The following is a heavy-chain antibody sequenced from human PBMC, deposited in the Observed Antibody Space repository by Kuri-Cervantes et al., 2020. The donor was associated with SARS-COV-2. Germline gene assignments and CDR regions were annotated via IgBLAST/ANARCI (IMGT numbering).Heavy chain of an antibody. CDR3: ARQMMSSITIFGVVITRNWFDP. J-gene: IGHJ5*02. Sequence: SETLSLTCTVPGGSISSSSYYGGWIRQPPGKGLWWIGSMYYSGSTYDNPAFKRRVTISVDTSKNQFSLKLSSVTAADTAVYYCARQMMSSITIFGVVITRNWFDPWGQGTLVTVSS. V-gene: IGHV4-39*01. CDR1: GGSISSSSYY. CDR2: MYYSGST. D-gene: IGHD3-3*01.